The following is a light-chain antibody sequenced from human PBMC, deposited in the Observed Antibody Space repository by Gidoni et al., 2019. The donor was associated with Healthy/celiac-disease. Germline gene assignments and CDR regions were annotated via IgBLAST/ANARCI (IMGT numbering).Light chain of an antibody. CDR3: QQRSNWPIT. V-gene: IGKV3-11*01. J-gene: IGKJ5*01. Sequence: EIVLTQSPATLSLSPGERATLSCRASQSVSSYLAWYQQKPGQAPRLLFYDASNRATSLPARFSGGGSGTDFTLTISSLAPEDFAVYYCQQRSNWPITFGQXTRLEIK. CDR1: QSVSSY. CDR2: DAS.